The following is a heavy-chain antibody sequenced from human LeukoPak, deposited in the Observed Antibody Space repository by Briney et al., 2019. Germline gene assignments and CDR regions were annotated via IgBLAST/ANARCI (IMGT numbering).Heavy chain of an antibody. D-gene: IGHD6-13*01. Sequence: GGSLRLSCAASGFTFSSYWMHWVRQAPGKGLVWVSRINTDGSSTSYADSVEGRFTISRDNAKNTLYLQMNSLRAEDTAVYYCARESGIAAALDLWGQGTLVTVSS. CDR1: GFTFSSYW. J-gene: IGHJ5*02. V-gene: IGHV3-74*01. CDR3: ARESGIAAALDL. CDR2: INTDGSST.